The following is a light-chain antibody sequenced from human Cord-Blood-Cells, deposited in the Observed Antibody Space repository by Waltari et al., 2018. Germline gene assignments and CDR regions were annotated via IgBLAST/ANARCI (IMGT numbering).Light chain of an antibody. Sequence: DIVMTQSPDSLAVSLGESATINCKSSQSVLYSSNNKNYLAWYQQKPGQPPKLLIYWASTRESGVPDRFSCSGSGTDFTLTISSLQAEDVAVYYCQQYYSTPLTFGGGTKVEIK. V-gene: IGKV4-1*01. CDR1: QSVLYSSNNKNY. J-gene: IGKJ4*01. CDR3: QQYYSTPLT. CDR2: WAS.